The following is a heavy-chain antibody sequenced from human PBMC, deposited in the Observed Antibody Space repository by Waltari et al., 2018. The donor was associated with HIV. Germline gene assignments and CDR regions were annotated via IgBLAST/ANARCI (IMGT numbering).Heavy chain of an antibody. Sequence: MQLVESGGGLVQRGGSLRHHCAAPGFPFSRLWITEVRQAPGKALEWVANIKEDGNEKYYVNSVRGRFTISRDNANNSLYLDMNRLRDEDTAVYYCVRENDFGTIFFNYYYAMDVWGQGTSVTV. D-gene: IGHD3-3*01. CDR3: VRENDFGTIFFNYYYAMDV. CDR2: IKEDGNEK. J-gene: IGHJ6*02. CDR1: GFPFSRLW. V-gene: IGHV3-7*01.